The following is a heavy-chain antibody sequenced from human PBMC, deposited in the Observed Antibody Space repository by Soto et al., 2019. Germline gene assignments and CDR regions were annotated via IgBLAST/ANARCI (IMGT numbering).Heavy chain of an antibody. D-gene: IGHD5-12*01. CDR3: AAEGIVADYGMDV. CDR2: ITGSGSAI. V-gene: IGHV3-48*03. J-gene: IGHJ6*02. CDR1: GFTFSSYE. Sequence: EVQLVESGGGLVQPGGSLRLSCAASGFTFSSYEMNWVRQAPGKGLEWVSYITGSGSAIYYADSVRGRFTISRDNARNSLYLQMNSLRADDTAVYYYAAEGIVADYGMDVWGQGTTVTVSS.